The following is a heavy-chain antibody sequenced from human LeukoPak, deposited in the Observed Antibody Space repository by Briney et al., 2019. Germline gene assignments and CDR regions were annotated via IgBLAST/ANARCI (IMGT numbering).Heavy chain of an antibody. CDR3: ARDPAEGAS. Sequence: KAGGSLRLSCAASGFTFDDYAMHWVRQAPGKGLEWVSSISSSSSYIYYADSVKGRFTIPRDNAKNSLYLQMNSLRAEDTAVYYCARDPAEGASWGQGTLVTVSS. D-gene: IGHD4/OR15-4a*01. CDR2: ISSSSSYI. J-gene: IGHJ4*02. CDR1: GFTFDDYA. V-gene: IGHV3-21*01.